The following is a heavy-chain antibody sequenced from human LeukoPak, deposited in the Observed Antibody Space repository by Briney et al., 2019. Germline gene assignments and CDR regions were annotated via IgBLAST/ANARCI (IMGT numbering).Heavy chain of an antibody. CDR3: ARREISSGWYVGAFDI. Sequence: PGGSLSLSCAASGFTFSSYEMNWVRQAPGKGLEWVSYISSSGSTIYYADSVKGRFTISRDNAKNSLYLQMNSLRAEDTAVYYCARREISSGWYVGAFDIWGQGTMVTVSS. J-gene: IGHJ3*02. V-gene: IGHV3-48*03. D-gene: IGHD6-19*01. CDR2: ISSSGSTI. CDR1: GFTFSSYE.